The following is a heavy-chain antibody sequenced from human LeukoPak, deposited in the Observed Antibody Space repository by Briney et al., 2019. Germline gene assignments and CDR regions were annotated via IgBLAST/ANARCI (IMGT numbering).Heavy chain of an antibody. D-gene: IGHD4-17*01. CDR3: ARDVVTVTKGFDI. CDR1: TDSFSSHY. V-gene: IGHV4-59*11. J-gene: IGHJ3*02. CDR2: ISYIGST. Sequence: SETLSLTCAVSTDSFSSHYWTWIRQPPGKGLEWIGYISYIGSTNYNPSLKSRVTISIDTYKNQFSLRLSSVAAADTAVYYCARDVVTVTKGFDIWGQGTMVSVSS.